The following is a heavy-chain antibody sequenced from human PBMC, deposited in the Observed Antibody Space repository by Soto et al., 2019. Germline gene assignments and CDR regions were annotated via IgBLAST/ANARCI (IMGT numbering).Heavy chain of an antibody. CDR2: IRSKANSYAT. D-gene: IGHD4-17*01. J-gene: IGHJ6*04. CDR3: TRRTVFEDYYYYYGMDV. Sequence: GGSLRLSCAASGFTFSGSAMHWVRQASGKGLEWVGRIRSKANSYATAYAASVKGRFTISRDDSKNTAYLQMNSLKTEDTAVYYCTRRTVFEDYYYYYGMDVGSEGTTVTVSS. V-gene: IGHV3-73*01. CDR1: GFTFSGSA.